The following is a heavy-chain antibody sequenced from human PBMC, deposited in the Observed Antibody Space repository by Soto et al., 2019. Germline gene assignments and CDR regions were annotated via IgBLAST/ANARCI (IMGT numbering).Heavy chain of an antibody. D-gene: IGHD2-2*01. V-gene: IGHV3-23*01. CDR1: GFTFSSYA. CDR3: AKDLDCRSTSCYLFDY. Sequence: GGSLRLSCAASGFTFSSYAMSWVRQAPGKGLEWVSAISGSGGSTYYADSVKGRFTISRDNSKNTLYLQMNSLRAEDTAVYYCAKDLDCRSTSCYLFDYWGQGTLVTVSS. J-gene: IGHJ4*02. CDR2: ISGSGGST.